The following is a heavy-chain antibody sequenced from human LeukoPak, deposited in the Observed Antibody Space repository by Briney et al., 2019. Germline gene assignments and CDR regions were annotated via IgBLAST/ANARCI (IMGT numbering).Heavy chain of an antibody. CDR1: GGTFNSYA. D-gene: IGHD6-6*01. CDR2: IIPIFGTA. V-gene: IGHV1-69*05. J-gene: IGHJ3*02. Sequence: EASVKVSCKASGGTFNSYAISWVRQAPGQGLEWMGGIIPIFGTANYAQKFQGRVTITTDESTSTAYMELSSLRSEDTAVYYCASSSSGAFDIWGQGTMVTVSS. CDR3: ASSSSGAFDI.